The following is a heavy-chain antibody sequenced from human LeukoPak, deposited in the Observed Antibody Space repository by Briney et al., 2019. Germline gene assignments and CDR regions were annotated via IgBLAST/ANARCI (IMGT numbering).Heavy chain of an antibody. V-gene: IGHV3-21*01. D-gene: IGHD3-16*01. CDR2: ISSRSTYI. Sequence: GGSLRLSCAASGFTFSSYSMNCVRQDPGKGLEWVSSISSRSTYIYHADSVKGRFTISRDNAKNSLFLQMNSLRAEDTAVYFCAKSTRAVMAMMDVWGKGTTVTVSS. CDR3: AKSTRAVMAMMDV. CDR1: GFTFSSYS. J-gene: IGHJ6*04.